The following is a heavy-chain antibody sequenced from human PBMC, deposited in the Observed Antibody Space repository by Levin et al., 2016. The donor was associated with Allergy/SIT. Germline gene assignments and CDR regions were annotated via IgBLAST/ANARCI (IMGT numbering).Heavy chain of an antibody. Sequence: GESLKISCAASGFTFSSYAMSWVRQAPGKGLEWVSAISGSGGSTYYADSVKGRFTISRDNSKNTLYLQMNSLRAEDTAVYYCAKGGVGAIDYWGQGTLVTVSS. CDR1: GFTFSSYA. V-gene: IGHV3-23*01. CDR3: AKGGVGAIDY. D-gene: IGHD1-26*01. J-gene: IGHJ4*02. CDR2: ISGSGGST.